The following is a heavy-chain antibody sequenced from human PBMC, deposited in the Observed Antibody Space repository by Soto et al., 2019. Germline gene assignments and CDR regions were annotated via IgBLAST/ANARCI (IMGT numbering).Heavy chain of an antibody. CDR3: ARDCSGGSCYGIGDAFDI. CDR1: GFTVSSNY. V-gene: IGHV3-66*01. Sequence: EVQLVESGGGLVQPGGSLRLSCAASGFTVSSNYMSWVRQAPGKGLEWVSVIYSGGSTYYADSVKGRFTISRDNSKNTRYLQMNSVRAEDTAMYYCARDCSGGSCYGIGDAFDIWGQGTMVAVSS. D-gene: IGHD2-15*01. CDR2: IYSGGST. J-gene: IGHJ3*02.